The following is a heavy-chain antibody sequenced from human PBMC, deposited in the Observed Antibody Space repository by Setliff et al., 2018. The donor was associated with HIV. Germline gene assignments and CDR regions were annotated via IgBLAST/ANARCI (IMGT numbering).Heavy chain of an antibody. V-gene: IGHV4-34*01. CDR2: IYYSGST. D-gene: IGHD6-25*01. CDR1: GESFSGFY. CDR3: ARGLDSAKIHY. Sequence: SETLSLTCAVYGESFSGFYWTWIRQPPGKGLEWIGSIYYSGSTYYNPSLKSRVTISVDTSKNQFSLNLSSVTAADTAVYYCARGLDSAKIHYWGQGTLVTVSS. J-gene: IGHJ4*02.